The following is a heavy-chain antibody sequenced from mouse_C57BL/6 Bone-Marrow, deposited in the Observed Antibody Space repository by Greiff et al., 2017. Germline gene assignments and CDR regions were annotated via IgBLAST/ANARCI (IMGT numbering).Heavy chain of an antibody. D-gene: IGHD2-1*01. CDR3: ARWGNYEDAMDY. CDR2: INSDGGST. J-gene: IGHJ4*01. Sequence: EVKLVESGGGLVQPGESLKLSCESNEYEFPSHDMSWVRKTPEKRLELVAAINSDGGSTYYPDTMERRFIISRDNTKKTLYLQMSSLRSEDTAVYYCARWGNYEDAMDYWGQGTSVTVSS. V-gene: IGHV5-2*01. CDR1: EYEFPSHD.